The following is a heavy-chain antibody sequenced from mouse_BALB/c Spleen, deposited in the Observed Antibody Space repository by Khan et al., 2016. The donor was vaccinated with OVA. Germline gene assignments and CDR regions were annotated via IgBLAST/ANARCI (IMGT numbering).Heavy chain of an antibody. V-gene: IGHV1-9*01. CDR1: GYTFSSYW. J-gene: IGHJ3*01. CDR3: ARGGYGGFDY. D-gene: IGHD2-2*01. CDR2: IFLGSVST. Sequence: QVQLKQSGGDLMKPGASVKISCKATGYTFSSYWIAWVKQRPGHGLEWIGQIFLGSVSTTYNEKFKGKATFTADTSSNTAYMQLRSLASEDSAVYYGARGGYGGFDYWGQGTLVTVSA.